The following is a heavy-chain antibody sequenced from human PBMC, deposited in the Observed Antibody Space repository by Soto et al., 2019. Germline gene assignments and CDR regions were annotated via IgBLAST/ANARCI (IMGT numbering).Heavy chain of an antibody. J-gene: IGHJ4*02. CDR1: GFTFSSYA. Sequence: PGGSLRLSCAASGFTFSSYAMSWVRQAPGKGLEWVSAISGSGGSTYYADSVKGRFTTSRDNSKNTLYLQMNSLRAEDTAVYYCARDKPYDYSNDYWGQGTLVTVSS. CDR2: ISGSGGST. D-gene: IGHD4-4*01. V-gene: IGHV3-23*01. CDR3: ARDKPYDYSNDY.